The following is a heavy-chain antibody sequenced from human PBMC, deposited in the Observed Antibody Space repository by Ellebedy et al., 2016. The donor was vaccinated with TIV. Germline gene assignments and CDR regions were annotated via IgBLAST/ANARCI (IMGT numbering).Heavy chain of an antibody. D-gene: IGHD2-21*02. CDR1: GFTFSSYA. J-gene: IGHJ6*03. V-gene: IGHV3-23*01. Sequence: GESLKISXAASGFTFSSYATSWVRQAPGRRLEWVSAISGSGGSTHYVDSVRGRFTIFRDNSKNTLYLQMTSLRAEDTAVYYCARAPTAIFAHFYYYYYYMDVWGKGTTVTVSS. CDR2: ISGSGGST. CDR3: ARAPTAIFAHFYYYYYYMDV.